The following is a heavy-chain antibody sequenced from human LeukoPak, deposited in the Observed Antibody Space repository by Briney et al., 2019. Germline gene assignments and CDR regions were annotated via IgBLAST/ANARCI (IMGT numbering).Heavy chain of an antibody. CDR1: GFTFSSYG. V-gene: IGHV3-30*18. CDR3: AKDGAYGSGSYYKAPFDY. D-gene: IGHD3-10*01. Sequence: GGSLRLSCAASGFTFSSYGMHWVRQAPGKGLEWVAVISYDGSNKYYADSVKGRFTISRDNSKNTLYLQMNSLRAEDTAVYYCAKDGAYGSGSYYKAPFDYWGQGTLVTVSS. CDR2: ISYDGSNK. J-gene: IGHJ4*02.